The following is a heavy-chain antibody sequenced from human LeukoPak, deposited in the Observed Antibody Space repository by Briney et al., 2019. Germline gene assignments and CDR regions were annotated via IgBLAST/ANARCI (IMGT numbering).Heavy chain of an antibody. V-gene: IGHV4-34*01. D-gene: IGHD3-10*01. CDR3: ARSQTYYYGSAFDY. CDR1: GGSFSGYY. Sequence: SETLSLTCAVYGGSFSGYYWSWIRQPPGKGLEWIGEINHSGSTNYNPSLKSRVTISVDTSKNQFSLKLSSVTAADTAVYYCARSQTYYYGSAFDYWGQGTLATVSS. J-gene: IGHJ4*02. CDR2: INHSGST.